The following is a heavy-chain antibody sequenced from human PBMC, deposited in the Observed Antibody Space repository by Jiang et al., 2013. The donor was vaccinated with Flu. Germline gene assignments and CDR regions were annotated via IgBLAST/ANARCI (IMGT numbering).Heavy chain of an antibody. V-gene: IGHV1-18*01. D-gene: IGHD3/OR15-3a*01. CDR1: GYSLPHFG. CDR3: ARDRPKWTLLHYYYYYGLDV. CDR2: ISPYTGNT. J-gene: IGHJ6*02. Sequence: VKKPGASIKVSCKAYGYSLPHFGISWVRQAPGQGLEWMGWISPYTGNTSYAQQFQDRVTVTSDTSTGTVYMEMRRLRSDDTAVYYCARDRPKWTLLHYYYYYGLDVWGQGTTVTVSS.